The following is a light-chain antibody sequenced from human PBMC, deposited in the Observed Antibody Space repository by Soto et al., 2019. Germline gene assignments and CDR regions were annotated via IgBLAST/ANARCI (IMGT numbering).Light chain of an antibody. CDR2: DAS. V-gene: IGKV3-11*01. CDR1: QSVSIY. J-gene: IGKJ4*01. CDR3: QQRRDWPLT. Sequence: EIVLTQSPATLSLSPGERATLSCRASQSVSIYLAWYQQKPGQAPRLLISDASNRATGIPARFSGSGSGTDFTLTVSSLEPEDFSVYYCQQRRDWPLTFGGGTKVEI.